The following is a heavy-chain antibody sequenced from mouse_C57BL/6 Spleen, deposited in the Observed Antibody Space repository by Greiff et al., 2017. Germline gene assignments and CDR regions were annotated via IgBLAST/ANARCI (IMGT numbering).Heavy chain of an antibody. CDR1: GYTFTSYW. D-gene: IGHD1-1*01. CDR2: IDPSDSYT. CDR3: ARRRNFITPFAY. Sequence: QVQLQQPGAELVKPGASVKLSCKASGYTFTSYWMQWVKQRPGQGLEWIGEIDPSDSYTNYNQKFKGKATLTVDTSSSTAYMQLSSLTSEDSAVYYCARRRNFITPFAYWGQGTLVTVSA. V-gene: IGHV1-50*01. J-gene: IGHJ3*01.